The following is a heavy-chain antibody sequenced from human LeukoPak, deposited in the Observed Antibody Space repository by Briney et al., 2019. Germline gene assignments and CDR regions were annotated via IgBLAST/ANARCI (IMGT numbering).Heavy chain of an antibody. CDR1: GGSISSSNW. CDR2: IYHSGST. Sequence: KASETLSLTCAVSGGSISSSNWWSWVRQPPGKGLEWIGEIYHSGSTNYNPSLKSRVTISVDKSKNQFSLKLSSVTAADTAVYYCARDFLMGSSWTPYYYGMDVWGQGTTATVSS. CDR3: ARDFLMGSSWTPYYYGMDV. J-gene: IGHJ6*02. D-gene: IGHD6-13*01. V-gene: IGHV4-4*02.